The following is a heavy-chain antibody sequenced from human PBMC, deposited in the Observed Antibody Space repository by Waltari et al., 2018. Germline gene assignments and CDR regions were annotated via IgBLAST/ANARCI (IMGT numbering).Heavy chain of an antibody. CDR3: ASSWTAGTFDY. V-gene: IGHV3-21*01. D-gene: IGHD6-13*01. CDR2: ISSSSYI. CDR1: GFTFSSYS. Sequence: EVQLVESGGGLVKPGGSLRLSCAASGFTFSSYSMNWVRQAPGKGLEWVSSISSSSYIYYADSVKGRFTISRDNAKNSLYLQMNSLRAEDTAVYYCASSWTAGTFDYWGQGTLVTVSS. J-gene: IGHJ4*02.